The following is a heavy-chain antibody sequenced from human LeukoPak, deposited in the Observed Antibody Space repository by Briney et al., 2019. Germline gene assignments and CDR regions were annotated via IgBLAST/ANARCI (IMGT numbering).Heavy chain of an antibody. J-gene: IGHJ4*02. Sequence: GGSLRLSCAASGFTVSSNYMSWVRQAPGKGLEWVSFIYIGGVTHYADSVKGRFTISRDNSKNTLYLQMNSLRAEDTAVYYCARVGGRGFDYWGQGTLVTVSS. CDR2: IYIGGVT. CDR3: ARVGGRGFDY. CDR1: GFTVSSNY. V-gene: IGHV3-53*01. D-gene: IGHD1-26*01.